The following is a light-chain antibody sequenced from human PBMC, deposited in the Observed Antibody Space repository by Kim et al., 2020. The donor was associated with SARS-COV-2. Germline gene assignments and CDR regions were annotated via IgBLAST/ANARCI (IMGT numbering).Light chain of an antibody. CDR3: QSYDSSNWV. CDR2: ENN. V-gene: IGLV6-57*01. Sequence: GKTVTTACPHSHANMSSNSLQWYQQPPGSSPTTVIYENNQIPSGVPDLLSGSIDSSSNSASLTISGLKTEDEADYYCQSYDSSNWVFGGGTQLTVL. J-gene: IGLJ3*02. CDR1: HANMSSNS.